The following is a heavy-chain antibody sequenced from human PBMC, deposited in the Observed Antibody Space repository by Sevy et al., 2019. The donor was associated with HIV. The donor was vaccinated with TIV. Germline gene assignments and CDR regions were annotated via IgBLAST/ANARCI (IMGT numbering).Heavy chain of an antibody. D-gene: IGHD3-16*01. V-gene: IGHV3-49*03. J-gene: IGHJ6*02. Sequence: GGSLRLSCTASGFTFGDYAMSWFRQAPGKGLEWVGFIRSKAYGGTTEYAASVKGRFTISRDDSKSIAYLQMNSLKTEDTAVYYCTGYYDYIWGTTGGMDVWGQGTTVTVSS. CDR1: GFTFGDYA. CDR3: TGYYDYIWGTTGGMDV. CDR2: IRSKAYGGTT.